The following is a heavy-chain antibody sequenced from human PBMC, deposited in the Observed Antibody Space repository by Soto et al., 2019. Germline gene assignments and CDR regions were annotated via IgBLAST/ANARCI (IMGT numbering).Heavy chain of an antibody. D-gene: IGHD3-22*01. CDR2: INVGNGNT. CDR3: ATSQDYDGSFNS. J-gene: IGHJ4*02. CDR1: GYTFISYA. V-gene: IGHV1-3*01. Sequence: ASVKVSCKASGYTFISYAIHWVRQAPGQRLEWMGWINVGNGNTRYSQKFQGRLTLTRDTPGNTAYLELNSLISEDTAVYYCATSQDYDGSFNSGGQGTRVPVSS.